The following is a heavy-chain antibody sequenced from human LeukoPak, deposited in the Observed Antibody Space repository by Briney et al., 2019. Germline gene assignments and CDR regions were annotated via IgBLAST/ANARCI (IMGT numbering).Heavy chain of an antibody. V-gene: IGHV1-18*01. CDR1: GYTFTSYG. Sequence: GASVKVSCKASGYTFTSYGISWVRQAPGQGLGWMGWISGYNGNRNYAQKFQGRVTMTRDTSISTAYMELSSLTSEDTAVYYCARGNRLYTSSWSSLAFDIWGQGTMVTVSS. J-gene: IGHJ3*02. CDR3: ARGNRLYTSSWSSLAFDI. CDR2: ISGYNGNR. D-gene: IGHD6-13*01.